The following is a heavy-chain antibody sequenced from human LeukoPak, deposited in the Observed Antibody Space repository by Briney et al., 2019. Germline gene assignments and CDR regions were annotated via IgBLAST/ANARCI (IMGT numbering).Heavy chain of an antibody. V-gene: IGHV1-2*02. J-gene: IGHJ5*02. CDR2: INPNSGGT. CDR1: GYTFTGYY. CDR3: ARDLDSSSWYWFDP. Sequence: PGASVKVSCKASGYTFTGYYMHWVRQAPGQGLEWMGWINPNSGGTNYAQKFQGRVTMTRDTSISTACMELSRLRPDDTAVYYCARDLDSSSWYWFDPWGQGTLVTVSS. D-gene: IGHD6-13*01.